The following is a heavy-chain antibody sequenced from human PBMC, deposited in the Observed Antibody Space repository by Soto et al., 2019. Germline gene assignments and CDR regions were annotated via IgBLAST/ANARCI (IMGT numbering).Heavy chain of an antibody. D-gene: IGHD7-27*01. Sequence: SETLSLTCAVSGYSISSGSYWGWIRQPPGKGLEWIVSIYDSGVTYYNPSLKSRVTTSVDTSENQFSLNLNSMTAADAAVYYCAMRASGEPPYYFDSWGQGTQVTVS. J-gene: IGHJ4*02. V-gene: IGHV4-38-2*01. CDR3: AMRASGEPPYYFDS. CDR1: GYSISSGSY. CDR2: IYDSGVT.